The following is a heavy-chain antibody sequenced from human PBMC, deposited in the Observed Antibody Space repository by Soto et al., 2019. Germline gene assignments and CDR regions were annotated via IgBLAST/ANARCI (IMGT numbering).Heavy chain of an antibody. J-gene: IGHJ1*01. V-gene: IGHV1-69*02. Sequence: QVQLVQSGAEVKKPGSSVKVSCKASGGTFSSYTLSWVRQAPGQGLEWMGRIIPILGIANYAQKFQGRVTITADKSTSTAYMELSSLRSEDTAVYYCARGARIAAAAPEYFQHWGQGTLVTVSS. CDR3: ARGARIAAAAPEYFQH. CDR1: GGTFSSYT. CDR2: IIPILGIA. D-gene: IGHD6-13*01.